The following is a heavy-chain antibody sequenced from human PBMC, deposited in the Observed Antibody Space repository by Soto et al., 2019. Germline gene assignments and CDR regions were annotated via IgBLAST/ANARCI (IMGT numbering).Heavy chain of an antibody. J-gene: IGHJ6*02. D-gene: IGHD1-1*01. CDR3: ARDQPELESPLYYYYGMDV. CDR1: GFPSSNHL. Sequence: GGSLSLSCVASGFPSSNHLRGWIRPAPGKGLEWVSSISSSSSYIYYADSVKGRFTISRDNAKNSLYLQMNSLRAEDTAVYYCARDQPELESPLYYYYGMDVWGQGTTVTVS. V-gene: IGHV3-21*01. CDR2: ISSSSSYI.